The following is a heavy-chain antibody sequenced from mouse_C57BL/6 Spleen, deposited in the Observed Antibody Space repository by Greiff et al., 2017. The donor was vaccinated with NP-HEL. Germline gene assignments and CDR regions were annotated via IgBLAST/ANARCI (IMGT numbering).Heavy chain of an antibody. CDR2: ISSGSSTI. V-gene: IGHV5-17*01. CDR3: ARDTVVARDYAMDY. CDR1: GFTFSDYG. Sequence: EVMLVESGGGLVKPGGSLKLSCAASGFTFSDYGMHWVRQAPEKGLEWVAYISSGSSTIYYADTVKGRFTISRDNAKNTLFLQMTSLRSEDTAMYYCARDTVVARDYAMDYWGQGTSVTVSS. J-gene: IGHJ4*01. D-gene: IGHD1-1*01.